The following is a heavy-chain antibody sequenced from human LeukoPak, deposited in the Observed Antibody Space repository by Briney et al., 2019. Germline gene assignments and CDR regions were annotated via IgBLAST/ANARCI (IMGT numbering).Heavy chain of an antibody. CDR1: GGSINKYY. CDR2: VHDSAGT. D-gene: IGHD3-9*01. CDR3: AKGRKDFDTNLGPFDS. V-gene: IGHV4-59*01. J-gene: IGHJ4*02. Sequence: SETLSLTCTVSGGSINKYYWSRIRQSPGKGLEWLGYVHDSAGTIYNPSLKSRVTISVGTSKTQFSLKVTSVTTADTAVYYCAKGRKDFDTNLGPFDSWGQGILVTVSS.